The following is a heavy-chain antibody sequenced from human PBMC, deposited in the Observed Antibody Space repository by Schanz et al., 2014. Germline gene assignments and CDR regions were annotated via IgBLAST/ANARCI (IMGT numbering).Heavy chain of an antibody. J-gene: IGHJ3*02. CDR2: FDAHDGRA. Sequence: VQLVESGGGVVQPGRSLRLSCAASGFTFSSYSLNWVRQAPGKGLEWVSGFDAHDGRAYYADSAKGRFTISRDNSKNTLYLQMNSLRAEDTAVYYCAKGRFGELSAFDIWGQGTMXTVSS. D-gene: IGHD3-10*01. V-gene: IGHV3-23*04. CDR3: AKGRFGELSAFDI. CDR1: GFTFSSYS.